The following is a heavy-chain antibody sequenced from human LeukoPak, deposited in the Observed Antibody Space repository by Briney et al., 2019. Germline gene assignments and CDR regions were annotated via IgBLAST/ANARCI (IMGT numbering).Heavy chain of an antibody. D-gene: IGHD4-17*01. J-gene: IGHJ6*04. Sequence: GGSLRLSCASSGFTFSSYSMNWVRQAPGKGLEWVSSISSSSSYIYYADSVKGRFTISRDNAKNSLYLQMNSLRAEDTAVYYCARDRGPTVGVTTFLDVWGKGTTVTVSS. CDR2: ISSSSSYI. CDR3: ARDRGPTVGVTTFLDV. CDR1: GFTFSSYS. V-gene: IGHV3-21*01.